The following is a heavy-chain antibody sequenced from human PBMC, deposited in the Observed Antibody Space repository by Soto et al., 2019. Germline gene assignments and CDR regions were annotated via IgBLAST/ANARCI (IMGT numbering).Heavy chain of an antibody. Sequence: QVQLVESGGGVVQPGTSLRLSCAGSGFTFSSYGMDWVRQAPGKGLEWVAVISYDGSKKYYADSVKGRFTISRDNSKNTLYLQMSSLRADDTAVYYCAKDRMGAGVRGYFDYWGQGTLVTVSS. CDR1: GFTFSSYG. CDR3: AKDRMGAGVRGYFDY. V-gene: IGHV3-30*18. CDR2: ISYDGSKK. D-gene: IGHD3-10*01. J-gene: IGHJ4*02.